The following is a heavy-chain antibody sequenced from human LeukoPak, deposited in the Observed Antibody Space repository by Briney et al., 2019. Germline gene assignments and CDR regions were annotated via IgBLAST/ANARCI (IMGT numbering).Heavy chain of an antibody. Sequence: GGSLRLSCAASGFTFSSYWMSWVRQAPGKGLEWVANIKQDGSEKYYVDSMKGRFTISRDNAKNSLYLQMNSLRAEDTAVYYCARDTTVPQAYYYMDVWGKGTTVTVSS. CDR2: IKQDGSEK. V-gene: IGHV3-7*01. D-gene: IGHD1-1*01. CDR1: GFTFSSYW. J-gene: IGHJ6*03. CDR3: ARDTTVPQAYYYMDV.